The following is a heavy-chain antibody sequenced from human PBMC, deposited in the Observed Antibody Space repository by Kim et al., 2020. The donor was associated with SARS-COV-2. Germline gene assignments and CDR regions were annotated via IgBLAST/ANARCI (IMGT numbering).Heavy chain of an antibody. J-gene: IGHJ5*01. CDR2: VNHSGST. Sequence: SETLSLTCAVYGGPFSGYYWTWIRQPPGKGLEWIGEVNHSGSTNYNPSLKSRLTVSVDTSKNQFSLKLSSVSAADTAVYYCARGRRVVPWFDSWGQVSLV. V-gene: IGHV4-34*01. D-gene: IGHD3-10*01. CDR3: ARGRRVVPWFDS. CDR1: GGPFSGYY.